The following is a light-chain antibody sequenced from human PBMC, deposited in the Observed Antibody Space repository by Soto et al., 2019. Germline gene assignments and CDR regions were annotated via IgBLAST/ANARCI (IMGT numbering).Light chain of an antibody. CDR2: DAS. Sequence: DIQMTQSPSSLSASVGDRVTITCQASHDIRKYLNWYQQKPGKAPKLLIYDASGLQSGVPSRFSGGGYGTEFTLTISSLQLEDFATYYCQQSHTNPLTFGGGTKVDIK. J-gene: IGKJ4*01. CDR1: HDIRKY. CDR3: QQSHTNPLT. V-gene: IGKV1-39*01.